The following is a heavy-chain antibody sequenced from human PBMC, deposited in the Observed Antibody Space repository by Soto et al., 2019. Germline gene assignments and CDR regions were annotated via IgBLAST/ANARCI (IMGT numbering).Heavy chain of an antibody. V-gene: IGHV5-10-1*01. CDR1: GYSFTSYW. Sequence: GESPKISCKGSGYSFTSYWITWVRQMPGKGLEWMGRIDPSDSYTNYSPSFQGHVTISADKSISSAYLQWSSLKASDTAMYYCARSRYSSRWDWFDPWGQGTPVTVSS. D-gene: IGHD6-13*01. CDR3: ARSRYSSRWDWFDP. J-gene: IGHJ5*02. CDR2: IDPSDSYT.